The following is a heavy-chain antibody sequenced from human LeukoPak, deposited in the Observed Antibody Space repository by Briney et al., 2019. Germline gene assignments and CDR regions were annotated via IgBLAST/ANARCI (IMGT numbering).Heavy chain of an antibody. V-gene: IGHV3-74*01. CDR3: AREGDSHAGFDH. Sequence: GGSLRLSCAASGFTFSSYWMHWVRQAPGKGLVWVSRINSDGSSTSYADSVKGRFTISRDSAKNTLYLQMNSLRAEDTAVYYCAREGDSHAGFDHWGQGTLVTVSS. CDR1: GFTFSSYW. J-gene: IGHJ4*02. D-gene: IGHD3-16*01. CDR2: INSDGSST.